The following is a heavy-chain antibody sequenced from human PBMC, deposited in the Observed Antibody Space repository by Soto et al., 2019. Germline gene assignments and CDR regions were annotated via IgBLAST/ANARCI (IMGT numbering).Heavy chain of an antibody. V-gene: IGHV3-30-3*01. CDR2: ISYDGSNK. CDR3: ASGELYYDSSGYYLFDY. J-gene: IGHJ4*02. CDR1: GFTFGSYA. Sequence: SLRLSCAASGFTFGSYAMHWVRQAPGKGLEWVAVISYDGSNKYYADSVKGRFTISRDNSKNTLYLQMNSLRAEDTAVYYCASGELYYDSSGYYLFDYWGQGTLVTVPS. D-gene: IGHD3-22*01.